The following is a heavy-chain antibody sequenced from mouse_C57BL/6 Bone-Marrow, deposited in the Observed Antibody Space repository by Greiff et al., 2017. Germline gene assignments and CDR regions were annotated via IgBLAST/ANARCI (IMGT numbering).Heavy chain of an antibody. V-gene: IGHV5-6*01. J-gene: IGHJ4*01. Sequence: EVKLMESGGDLVKPGGSLKLSCAASGFTFSSYGMSWVRQTPDKRLEWVATISSCGSYTYYPDSVKGRFTISRDNAKNTLYLQMSSLKSEDTAMYYCARWLYAMDYWGQGTSVTVSS. CDR3: ARWLYAMDY. CDR1: GFTFSSYG. CDR2: ISSCGSYT.